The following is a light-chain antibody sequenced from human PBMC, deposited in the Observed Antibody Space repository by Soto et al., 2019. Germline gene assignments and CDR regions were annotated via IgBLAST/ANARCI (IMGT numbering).Light chain of an antibody. CDR1: SSDVGGYNY. J-gene: IGLJ2*01. CDR2: EVS. Sequence: QSVLTQPASVSGSPGQSIAISCTGTSSDVGGYNYVSWYQQHPGKAPKLMISEVSNRPSDVPDRFSGYKSGTSASLAITGLQPEDGADYYCQSYDRNLIGSVIFGGGTKLTVL. V-gene: IGLV2-14*01. CDR3: QSYDRNLIGSVI.